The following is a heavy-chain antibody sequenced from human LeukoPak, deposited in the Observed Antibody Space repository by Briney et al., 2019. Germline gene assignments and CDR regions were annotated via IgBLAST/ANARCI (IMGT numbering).Heavy chain of an antibody. CDR3: ARVYSSGWPDY. D-gene: IGHD6-19*01. Sequence: SETLSLTCAVYGGSFSGYYWSWIRQPPGKGLEWIGEINHSGSTNYNPSLKSRVTISVDKSKNQFSLKLSSVTAADTAVYYCARVYSSGWPDYWGQGTLVTVSS. CDR2: INHSGST. V-gene: IGHV4-34*01. J-gene: IGHJ4*02. CDR1: GGSFSGYY.